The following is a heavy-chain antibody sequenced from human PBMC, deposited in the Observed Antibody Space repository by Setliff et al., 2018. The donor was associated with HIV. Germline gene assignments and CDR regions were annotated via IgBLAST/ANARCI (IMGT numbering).Heavy chain of an antibody. J-gene: IGHJ3*02. D-gene: IGHD1-26*01. Sequence: QPGGSLRLSCAASGFTFSSYWMSWVRQAPGKGLEWVANIKQDGSEKYYVDSVKGRFTISRDNAKNSLYLQMNSLRAEDTAVYYCARDHPSGSYGLARAFDIWGQGTMVTVSS. CDR3: ARDHPSGSYGLARAFDI. V-gene: IGHV3-7*01. CDR2: IKQDGSEK. CDR1: GFTFSSYW.